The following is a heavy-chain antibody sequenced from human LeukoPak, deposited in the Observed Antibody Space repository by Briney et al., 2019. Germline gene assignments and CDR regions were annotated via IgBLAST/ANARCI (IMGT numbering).Heavy chain of an antibody. CDR1: GFTFSNYN. CDR2: IWYDGSNK. V-gene: IGHV3-33*08. J-gene: IGHJ6*02. CDR3: ARGRWDTGGLHGLDV. D-gene: IGHD2-8*02. Sequence: GGSLRLSCAASGFTFSNYNMNWVRQAPGKGLEWVAVIWYDGSNKYYADSVKGRFTISRDNSQNTLYLQGSNLRAEDTAVYCCARGRWDTGGLHGLDVWGQGTTVTVSS.